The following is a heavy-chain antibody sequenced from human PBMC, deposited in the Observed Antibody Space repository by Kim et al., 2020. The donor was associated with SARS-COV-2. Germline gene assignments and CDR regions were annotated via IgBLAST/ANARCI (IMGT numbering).Heavy chain of an antibody. CDR2: IWYDGSNK. V-gene: IGHV3-33*01. CDR1: GFTFSSYG. D-gene: IGHD6-13*01. J-gene: IGHJ6*02. CDR3: ALEKGYSKGYYYYYGMDV. Sequence: GGSLRLSCAASGFTFSSYGMHWVRQAPGKGLEWVAVIWYDGSNKYYADSVKGRFTISRDNSKNTLYLQMNSLRAEDTAVYYCALEKGYSKGYYYYYGMDVWGQGTTVTVS.